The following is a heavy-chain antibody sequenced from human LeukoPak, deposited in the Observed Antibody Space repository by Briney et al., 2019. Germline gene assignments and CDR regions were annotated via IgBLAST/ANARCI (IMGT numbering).Heavy chain of an antibody. D-gene: IGHD3-9*01. Sequence: GGSLRLSCVASGFTFSNYAMSWVRQAPGKGLEWVSAITGGGTNRYYADSLKGRFTTSRDNSKNTVFLQMNSLRHEDTAIYYCVIWGDYDVLTGYYVPDYWGQGTLVTVAS. J-gene: IGHJ4*02. CDR2: ITGGGTNR. CDR3: VIWGDYDVLTGYYVPDY. CDR1: GFTFSNYA. V-gene: IGHV3-23*01.